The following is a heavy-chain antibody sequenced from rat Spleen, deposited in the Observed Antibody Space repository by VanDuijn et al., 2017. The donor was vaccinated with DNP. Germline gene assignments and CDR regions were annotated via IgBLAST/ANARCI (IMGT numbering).Heavy chain of an antibody. CDR1: GYSISRTY. V-gene: IGHV3-1*01. J-gene: IGHJ4*01. D-gene: IGHD4-1*01. CDR2: ISYSGIT. Sequence: EVQLQESGPGLLKPSQSLSLTCSVTGYSISRTYWGWFRKFPGNKMEWIGHISYSGITTYNPSLKSRISITRDTSKNQFFLQLKSVTTEDTATYYCARSVRASSYYAMDAWGQGTSVTVSS. CDR3: ARSVRASSYYAMDA.